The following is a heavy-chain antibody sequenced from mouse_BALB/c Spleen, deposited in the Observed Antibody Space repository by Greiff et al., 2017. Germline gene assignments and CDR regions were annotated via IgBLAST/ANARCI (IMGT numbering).Heavy chain of an antibody. V-gene: IGHV1S127*01. Sequence: VQLQQPGAELVKPGASVKMSCKASGYTFTSYWMHWVKQRPGQGLEWIGVIDPSDSYTSYNQKFKGKATLTVDTSSSTAYMQLSSLTSEDSAVYYCTRSYYGSSWFAYWGQGTLVTVSA. CDR1: GYTFTSYW. J-gene: IGHJ3*01. D-gene: IGHD2-10*01. CDR3: TRSYYGSSWFAY. CDR2: IDPSDSYT.